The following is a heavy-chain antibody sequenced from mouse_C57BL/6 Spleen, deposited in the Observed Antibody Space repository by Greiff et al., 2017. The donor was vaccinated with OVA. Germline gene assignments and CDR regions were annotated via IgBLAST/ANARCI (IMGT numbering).Heavy chain of an antibody. CDR1: GFTFSSYG. D-gene: IGHD1-1*01. CDR3: ARQGYYGSFYYFDY. J-gene: IGHJ2*01. Sequence: EVQLVESGGDLVKPGGSLKLSCAASGFTFSSYGMSWVRQTPDKRLEWVATISSGGSYTYYPDSVKGRFTISRDNAKNTLYLQMSSLKSEDTAMYYCARQGYYGSFYYFDYWGQGTTLTVSS. V-gene: IGHV5-6*01. CDR2: ISSGGSYT.